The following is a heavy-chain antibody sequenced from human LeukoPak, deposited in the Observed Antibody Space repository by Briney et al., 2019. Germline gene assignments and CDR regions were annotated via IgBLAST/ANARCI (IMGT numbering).Heavy chain of an antibody. CDR1: GYTFTSYG. D-gene: IGHD6-13*01. CDR3: ARIYRRHIAALNWFDP. V-gene: IGHV1-2*02. CDR2: INSDSGAT. Sequence: GASVKVSCKASGYTFTSYGISWVRQAPGQGLEWMGWINSDSGATNYAQRFQGRVTMTRDTSISTAYMELSRLRSDDTAVYYCARIYRRHIAALNWFDPWGQGTLVTVSS. J-gene: IGHJ5*02.